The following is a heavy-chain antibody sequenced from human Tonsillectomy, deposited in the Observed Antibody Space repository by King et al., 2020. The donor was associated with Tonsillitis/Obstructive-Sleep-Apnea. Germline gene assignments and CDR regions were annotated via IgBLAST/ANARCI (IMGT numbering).Heavy chain of an antibody. Sequence: QLVQSGGGLVQPVGSLRLSCAASGFTFSSYWMHWVRQSPGKGLEWVSRINSAGSSTSSADSVKGRCTISRDNATSTLYLQMNSLRAEDTAVYYCAREGYSSSSPIDYWGQGTLVTVSS. D-gene: IGHD6-6*01. V-gene: IGHV3-74*01. CDR1: GFTFSSYW. J-gene: IGHJ4*02. CDR2: INSAGSST. CDR3: AREGYSSSSPIDY.